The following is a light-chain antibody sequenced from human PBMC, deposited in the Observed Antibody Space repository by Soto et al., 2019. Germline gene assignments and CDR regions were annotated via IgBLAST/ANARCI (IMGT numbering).Light chain of an antibody. CDR1: SSDVGTYSY. Sequence: QSVLTQPASVSGSPGQSITISCAGTSSDVGTYSYVSWYQQHPGKAPKLMIYDVNNRPSGVSNRFSGSKSGNTASLTISGLQAEDEADYYCTSYTTSTTPYVFGGGTQLTVL. V-gene: IGLV2-14*01. CDR2: DVN. CDR3: TSYTTSTTPYV. J-gene: IGLJ7*01.